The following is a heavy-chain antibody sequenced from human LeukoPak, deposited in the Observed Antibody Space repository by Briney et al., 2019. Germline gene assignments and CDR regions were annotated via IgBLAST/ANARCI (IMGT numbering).Heavy chain of an antibody. V-gene: IGHV4-34*01. Sequence: SETLSLTCAVYGGSFSGYYWSWIRQPPGKGLEWIGEINHSGSTNYNPSLKSRVTISVDTSKNQFSLKLSSVTAADTAVYYCARRKAESGYFDYWGQGTLVTVSS. CDR1: GGSFSGYY. CDR3: ARRKAESGYFDY. D-gene: IGHD1-14*01. J-gene: IGHJ4*02. CDR2: INHSGST.